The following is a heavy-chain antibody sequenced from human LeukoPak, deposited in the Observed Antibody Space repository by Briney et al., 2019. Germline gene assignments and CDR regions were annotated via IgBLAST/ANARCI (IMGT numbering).Heavy chain of an antibody. V-gene: IGHV4-34*01. Sequence: SETLSLTCAVYGGSFSGYYWSWIRQPPGKGLGWIGEINHSGSTNYNPSLKSRVTISVDTSKNQFSLKLSSVTAADTAVYYCARSKYYYDSSGYDYWGQGTLVTVSS. D-gene: IGHD3-22*01. J-gene: IGHJ4*02. CDR3: ARSKYYYDSSGYDY. CDR1: GGSFSGYY. CDR2: INHSGST.